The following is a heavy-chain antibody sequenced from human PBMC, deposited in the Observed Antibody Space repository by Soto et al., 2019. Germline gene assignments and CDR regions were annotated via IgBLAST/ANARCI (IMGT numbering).Heavy chain of an antibody. CDR1: GGTFSSYA. V-gene: IGHV1-69*13. CDR3: ARGRHPLQPHIVVVPAARGRGYYYYYGMDV. CDR2: IIPIFGTA. J-gene: IGHJ6*02. Sequence: GASVKVSCKASGGTFSSYAISWVRQAPGQGLEWMGGIIPIFGTANYAQKFQGRVTITADESTSTAYMELSSLRSEDTAVYYCARGRHPLQPHIVVVPAARGRGYYYYYGMDVWGQGTTVTVSS. D-gene: IGHD2-2*01.